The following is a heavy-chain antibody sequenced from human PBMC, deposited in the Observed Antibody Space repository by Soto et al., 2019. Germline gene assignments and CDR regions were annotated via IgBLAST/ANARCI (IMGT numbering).Heavy chain of an antibody. D-gene: IGHD1-1*01. CDR2: IYHTGGT. J-gene: IGHJ4*02. CDR3: ARATGTLRSRNCDY. CDR1: GGSISTVGHY. V-gene: IGHV4-31*03. Sequence: QVQLQESGPKLVKPSQTLSLTCSVSGGSISTVGHYWTWIRQPPGKGLEWIGSIYHTGGTYYSKSLRSRLTMSVDTSKSQFSLRLSSVTAADTAVYYCARATGTLRSRNCDYWGQGSLVTVSS.